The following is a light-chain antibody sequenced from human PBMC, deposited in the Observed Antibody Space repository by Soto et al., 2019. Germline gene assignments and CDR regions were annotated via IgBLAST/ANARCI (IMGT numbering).Light chain of an antibody. CDR2: SNN. V-gene: IGLV1-44*01. Sequence: QSVLTQPPSASGTPGQRVTISCSGSSSNIGSNIVNWYQQLLGTAPKLLIYSNNRRPSGVPDRFSGSKSGTSASLAISGLQSEDEADYYCAAWDDSLNGVVFGGGTKVTVL. J-gene: IGLJ2*01. CDR3: AAWDDSLNGVV. CDR1: SSNIGSNI.